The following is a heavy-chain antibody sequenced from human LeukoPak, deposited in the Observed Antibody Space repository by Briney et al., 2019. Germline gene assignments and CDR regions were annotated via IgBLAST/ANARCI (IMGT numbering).Heavy chain of an antibody. J-gene: IGHJ4*02. CDR1: GGSISSSSYY. CDR2: MYYSGIT. Sequence: SETLSLTCTVSGGSISSSSYYWGWIRQPPGKGLEWIGYMYYSGITNYNPSLQGRVTISVDTSKNHFSLKLRSVTASDTAVYYCARLSVAAEYYFDYWGQGTLVTVSS. CDR3: ARLSVAAEYYFDY. D-gene: IGHD6-6*01. V-gene: IGHV4-61*05.